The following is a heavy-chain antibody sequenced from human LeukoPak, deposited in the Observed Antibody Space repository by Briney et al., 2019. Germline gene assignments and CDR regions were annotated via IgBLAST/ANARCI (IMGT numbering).Heavy chain of an antibody. CDR3: AKDGRFSGSPYFYYMDV. J-gene: IGHJ6*03. CDR1: GFTFGDYP. D-gene: IGHD1-26*01. Sequence: PGRSLRLSCVASGFTFGDYPMHRVRQVPGKGLEWVSGINWNGGSIGYADSMKGRFTISRDNAKNSLYLQMNSLRAEDTALYYCAKDGRFSGSPYFYYMDVWGKGTTITVS. V-gene: IGHV3-9*01. CDR2: INWNGGSI.